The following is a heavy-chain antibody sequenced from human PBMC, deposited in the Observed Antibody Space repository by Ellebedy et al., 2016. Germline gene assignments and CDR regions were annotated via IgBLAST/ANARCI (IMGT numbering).Heavy chain of an antibody. Sequence: ASVKVSCXASGYTFTSYNIHWVRQAPGQGLEWMGIINPSGDSTSYAQKFQGRVTMTSDTSTSTVYMELSSLRSEDTAVYYCARDRGDYGSSGYDAFDIWGQGTMVTVSS. D-gene: IGHD3-22*01. J-gene: IGHJ3*02. CDR3: ARDRGDYGSSGYDAFDI. V-gene: IGHV1-46*01. CDR2: INPSGDST. CDR1: GYTFTSYN.